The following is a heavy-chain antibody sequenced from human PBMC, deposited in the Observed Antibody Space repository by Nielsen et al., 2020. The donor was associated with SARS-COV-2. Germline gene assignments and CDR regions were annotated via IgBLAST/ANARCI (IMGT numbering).Heavy chain of an antibody. CDR2: INSDGSST. J-gene: IGHJ5*02. Sequence: GESLKISCAASGFTFSSYSMNWVRQAPGKGLVWVSRINSDGSSTSYADSVKGRFTISRDNAKNTLYLQMNSLRAEDTAVYYCAVSGWFDPWGQGTLVTVSS. D-gene: IGHD3-10*01. CDR1: GFTFSSYS. V-gene: IGHV3-74*01. CDR3: AVSGWFDP.